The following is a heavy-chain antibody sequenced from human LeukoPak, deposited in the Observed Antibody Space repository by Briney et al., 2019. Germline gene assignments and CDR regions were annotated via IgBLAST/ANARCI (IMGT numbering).Heavy chain of an antibody. V-gene: IGHV3-49*04. CDR3: IRGRVHMDY. J-gene: IGHJ4*02. CDR1: GFIFRDYA. Sequence: GRSLRLSCTASGFIFRDYAMTWVRQAPGKGLEWVGFIRSKAYGGTIEYAASVKGRFIITRDDSKSSAYLQMNSLKTEDTAVYYCIRGRVHMDYWGQGTLVTVSS. CDR2: IRSKAYGGTI. D-gene: IGHD2-21*01.